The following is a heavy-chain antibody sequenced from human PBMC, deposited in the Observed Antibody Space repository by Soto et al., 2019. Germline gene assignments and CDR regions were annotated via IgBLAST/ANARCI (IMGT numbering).Heavy chain of an antibody. CDR3: AKDISLGELSAPDH. CDR2: MSWNRGSI. J-gene: IGHJ4*02. Sequence: GGSLRLSCVASGFTFDDFAMHWVRQAPGRGLEWVSGMSWNRGSIVYADSVKGRFTISRDNAKNSLYLQMNSLRPEDTALYYCAKDISLGELSAPDHWGQGTLVTVSS. CDR1: GFTFDDFA. D-gene: IGHD3-16*02. V-gene: IGHV3-9*01.